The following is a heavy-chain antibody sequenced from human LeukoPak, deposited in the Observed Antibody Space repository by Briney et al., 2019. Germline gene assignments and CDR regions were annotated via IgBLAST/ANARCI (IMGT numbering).Heavy chain of an antibody. D-gene: IGHD2-2*01. CDR3: ARLSADSSSSRGFDY. CDR1: GGSISSFY. Sequence: SETLSLTCTVSGGSISSFYWTWIRQPAGKGLEWIGRIYTSGSTNYNPSLKSRVAMSVDTSKNQFSLKLSSVTAADTAVYYCARLSADSSSSRGFDYWGQGTLVTVSS. J-gene: IGHJ4*02. CDR2: IYTSGST. V-gene: IGHV4-4*07.